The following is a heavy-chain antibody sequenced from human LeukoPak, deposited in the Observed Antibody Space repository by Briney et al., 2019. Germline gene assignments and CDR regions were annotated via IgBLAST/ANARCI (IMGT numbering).Heavy chain of an antibody. J-gene: IGHJ4*02. CDR3: ARELPFDY. CDR2: INGDASST. Sequence: GSPRLSCAASGFTFSRYWMHWVRQAPGKGLVWISRINGDASSTTYADSVKGRFTISRDNAKNTVYLQMNSLRAEDTAVYYCARELPFDYWGQGTLVTVSS. CDR1: GFTFSRYW. V-gene: IGHV3-74*01.